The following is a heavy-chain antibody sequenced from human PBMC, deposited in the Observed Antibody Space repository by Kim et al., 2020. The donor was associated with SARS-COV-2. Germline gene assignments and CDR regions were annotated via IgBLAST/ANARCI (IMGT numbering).Heavy chain of an antibody. V-gene: IGHV4-4*02. CDR1: GGSISSSNW. J-gene: IGHJ6*01. CDR3: ARDGYGSGSYYTTYYYY. CDR2: IYHSVST. Sequence: SETLSLTCAVSGGSISSSNWWSWVRQPPGKGLEWIGEIYHSVSTNYNPSLKSRVTISVDKSKNQFSLKLISVTAADTAVDYFARDGYGSGSYYTTYYYY. D-gene: IGHD3-10*01.